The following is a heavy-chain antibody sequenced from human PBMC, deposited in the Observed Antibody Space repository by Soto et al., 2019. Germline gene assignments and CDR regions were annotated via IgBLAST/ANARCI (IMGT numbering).Heavy chain of an antibody. CDR3: ARVKKEYAPPLYYYGMDV. CDR1: GGTFSSYA. CDR2: IIPIFGTA. Sequence: GASVKVSCKASGGTFSSYAISWVRQAPGQGLEWMGGIIPIFGTANYAQKFQGRVTITADESASTAYMELSSLRSEDTAVYYCARVKKEYAPPLYYYGMDVWGQGTTVTVSS. J-gene: IGHJ6*02. V-gene: IGHV1-69*13. D-gene: IGHD2-2*01.